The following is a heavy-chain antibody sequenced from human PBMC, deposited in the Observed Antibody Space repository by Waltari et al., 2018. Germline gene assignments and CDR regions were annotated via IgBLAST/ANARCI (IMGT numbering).Heavy chain of an antibody. V-gene: IGHV3-49*04. Sequence: EVQLVESGGGLVQPGRSLRLSCTASGFTFGDYAMSWVSQAPGKGLEWVGFIRSKAYGGTTEYAASVKGRFTISRDDSKSIAYLQMNSLKTEDTAVYYCTRIRITIFGVVKIGDYWGQGTLVTVSS. CDR2: IRSKAYGGTT. D-gene: IGHD3-3*01. J-gene: IGHJ4*02. CDR1: GFTFGDYA. CDR3: TRIRITIFGVVKIGDY.